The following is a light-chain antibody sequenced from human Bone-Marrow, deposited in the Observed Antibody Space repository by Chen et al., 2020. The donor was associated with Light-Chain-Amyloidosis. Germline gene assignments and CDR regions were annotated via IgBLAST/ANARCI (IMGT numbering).Light chain of an antibody. J-gene: IGLJ2*01. CDR1: DLPTKY. V-gene: IGLV3-25*03. CDR2: RDT. CDR3: QSADSSGTYEVI. Sequence: SYELTQPPSVSVSPGQTARITCSGDDLPTKYAYWYQQKPGQAPVLVIHRDTERPSGISERFSGASSGKTATLTISGVQAEDEADYLCQSADSSGTYEVIFGGGTKLTVL.